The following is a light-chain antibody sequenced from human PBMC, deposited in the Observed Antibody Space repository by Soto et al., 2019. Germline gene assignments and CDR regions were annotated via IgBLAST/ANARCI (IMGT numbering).Light chain of an antibody. V-gene: IGKV4-1*01. CDR1: QSVLYSSKNKNY. Sequence: DIVMTQSPASLAVSLGERATINCKSSQSVLYSSKNKNYLAWYQQKPGQPPKLLIYWASARESGVPDRFSGSGSGTDFTLTISSLQAEDVAVYYCQQYYSTPYTFGQGTKLEIK. CDR2: WAS. CDR3: QQYYSTPYT. J-gene: IGKJ2*01.